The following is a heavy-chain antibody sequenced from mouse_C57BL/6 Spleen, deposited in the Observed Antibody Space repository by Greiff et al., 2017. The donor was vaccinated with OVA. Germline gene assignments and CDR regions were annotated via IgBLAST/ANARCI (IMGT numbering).Heavy chain of an antibody. V-gene: IGHV3-6*01. CDR3: ARGDVSFAY. J-gene: IGHJ3*01. CDR1: GYSITSGYY. D-gene: IGHD3-3*01. CDR2: ISYDGSN. Sequence: EVKLVESGPGLVKPSQSLSLTCSVTGYSITSGYYWNWIRQFPGNKLEWMGYISYDGSNNYNPSLKNRISITRDTSKNQFFLKLNSVTTEDTATYYCARGDVSFAYWGQGTLVTVSA.